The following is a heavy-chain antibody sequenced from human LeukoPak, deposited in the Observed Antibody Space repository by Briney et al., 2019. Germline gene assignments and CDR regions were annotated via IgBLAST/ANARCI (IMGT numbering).Heavy chain of an antibody. CDR3: AKHKENYGDSCLDDY. V-gene: IGHV3-48*01. CDR2: ISSSSSTI. D-gene: IGHD4-17*01. CDR1: GFTFSSHS. Sequence: GGSLRLSCAASGFTFSSHSMNWVRQAPGKGLEWVSYISSSSSTIYYADSVKGRFTISRDNAKNSLYLQMNSLRAEDRAIYYCAKHKENYGDSCLDDYWGQGTLVTVSS. J-gene: IGHJ4*02.